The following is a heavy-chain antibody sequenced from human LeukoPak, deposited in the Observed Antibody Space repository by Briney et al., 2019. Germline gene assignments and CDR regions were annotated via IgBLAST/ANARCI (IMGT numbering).Heavy chain of an antibody. CDR2: IKEDGSDK. V-gene: IGHV3-7*01. CDR1: GFTFSRSW. CDR3: ARQITTPTDAFDV. J-gene: IGHJ3*01. D-gene: IGHD3-22*01. Sequence: GGSLRLSCVASGFTFSRSWMSWFRQAPGKGRKWVATIKEDGSDKYYVDSVKGRFTISRDNAKNSLSLQMNSLRAEDTAVYYCARQITTPTDAFDVWGQGTMVTVSS.